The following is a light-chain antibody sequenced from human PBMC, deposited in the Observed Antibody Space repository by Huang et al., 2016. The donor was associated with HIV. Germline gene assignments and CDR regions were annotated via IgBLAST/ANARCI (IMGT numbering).Light chain of an antibody. CDR2: DAS. V-gene: IGKV3-11*01. CDR1: QSVHSY. J-gene: IGKJ4*01. Sequence: EIVLTQSPATLSLSPGERATLSCRASQSVHSYLAWYQQKPGQAPRLLTDDASNRATGIPARFSGSGSGTDFTLTISNLQSEDFAVYYCQQRSAWPLTFGGGTKVEI. CDR3: QQRSAWPLT.